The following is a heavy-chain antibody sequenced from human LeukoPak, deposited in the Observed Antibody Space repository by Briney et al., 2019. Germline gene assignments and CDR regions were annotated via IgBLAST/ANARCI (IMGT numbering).Heavy chain of an antibody. V-gene: IGHV3-49*04. CDR1: GFTFGDYA. D-gene: IGHD6-19*01. J-gene: IGHJ5*02. CDR2: IRSKAYGGTT. CDR3: TGGSGWYQDTA. Sequence: GGSLRLSCTASGFTFGDYAMSWVRQAPGKGLEWVGFIRSKAYGGTTEYAASVKGRFTISRDDSKSIAYLQMNSLKTEDTAVYYCTGGSGWYQDTAWGQGTLVTVSS.